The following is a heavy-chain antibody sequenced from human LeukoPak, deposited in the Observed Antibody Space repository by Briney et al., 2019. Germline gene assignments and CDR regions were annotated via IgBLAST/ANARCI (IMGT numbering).Heavy chain of an antibody. CDR2: IWSDGSNK. CDR3: ARDWTHYGMDV. CDR1: GFIFSSYG. J-gene: IGHJ6*02. V-gene: IGHV3-33*01. Sequence: GRSLRLSCAASGFIFSSYGMHWVRQAPGKGLEWVAIIWSDGSNKYYVDSVKGRFTISRDNSKNTLYLQMNSLRVEDTAVYYCARDWTHYGMDVWGQGTTATVSS. D-gene: IGHD3/OR15-3a*01.